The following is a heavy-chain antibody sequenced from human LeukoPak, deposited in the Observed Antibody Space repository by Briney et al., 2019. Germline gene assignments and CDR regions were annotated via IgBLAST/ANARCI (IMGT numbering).Heavy chain of an antibody. CDR2: IYYSGST. V-gene: IGHV4-59*12. D-gene: IGHD1-26*01. CDR3: AREYSGSYYYYYYMDV. J-gene: IGHJ6*03. Sequence: SETLSLTCTVSGGSISSYYWSWIRQPPGKGLEWIGYIYYSGSTNYNPSLKSRVTMSVDTSKNQFSLKLSSVTAADTAVYYCAREYSGSYYYYYYMDVWGKGTTVTVSS. CDR1: GGSISSYY.